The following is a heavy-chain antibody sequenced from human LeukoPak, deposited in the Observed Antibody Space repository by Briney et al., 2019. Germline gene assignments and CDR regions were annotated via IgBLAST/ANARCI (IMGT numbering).Heavy chain of an antibody. CDR1: GFTFSDYY. CDR2: ISSSDNTI. CDR3: ARVTGSYATDY. V-gene: IGHV3-11*04. D-gene: IGHD1-26*01. Sequence: GGSLRLSCAASGFTFSDYYMSWIRQAPGKGLEWVSYISSSDNTIYYADSVKGRFTMSRDNAKNLLYLQMNSLRAEDMAMYYCARVTGSYATDYWGQGTLVTVSS. J-gene: IGHJ4*02.